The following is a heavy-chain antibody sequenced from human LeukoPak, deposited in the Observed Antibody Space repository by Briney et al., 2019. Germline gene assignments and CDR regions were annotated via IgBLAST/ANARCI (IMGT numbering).Heavy chain of an antibody. CDR1: GFTFSSYA. J-gene: IGHJ3*02. D-gene: IGHD2-15*01. V-gene: IGHV3-23*01. CDR2: ISGSGGST. Sequence: GGSLRLSCAASGFTFSSYAMSWVRQAPGKGLEWVSAISGSGGSTYYADFVKGRFTISRDNSKNTLYLQMNSLRAEDTAVYYCAKDFFRGCSGGSCYSWDAFDIWGQGTMVTVSS. CDR3: AKDFFRGCSGGSCYSWDAFDI.